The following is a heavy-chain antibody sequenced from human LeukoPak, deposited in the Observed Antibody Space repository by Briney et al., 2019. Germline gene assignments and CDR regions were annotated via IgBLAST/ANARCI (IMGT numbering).Heavy chain of an antibody. J-gene: IGHJ4*02. Sequence: GGSLRLSCAASGFTFRNYWMGWVRQAPGKGLEWVANTKPDGSAEYYADSVRGRFTTSRDNANNLLYLQMNRLRAEDTAVYYCARGGGLNTNFDYWGQGTLVTVSS. CDR3: ARGGGLNTNFDY. CDR1: GFTFRNYW. CDR2: TKPDGSAE. D-gene: IGHD2-15*01. V-gene: IGHV3-7*01.